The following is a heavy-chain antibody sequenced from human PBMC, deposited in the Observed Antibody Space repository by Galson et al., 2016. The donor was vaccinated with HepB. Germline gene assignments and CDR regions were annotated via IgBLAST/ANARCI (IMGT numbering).Heavy chain of an antibody. Sequence: SLRLSCAASAFTFSDYYMSWIRQAPGKGLEWVSYISSSSSYTNYADSVKGRFTISRDNAKNSLYLQMNSLRAEDTAVYYCARDNTGSHGSGFDCWGQGTLVTASS. J-gene: IGHJ4*02. CDR2: ISSSSSYT. CDR1: AFTFSDYY. D-gene: IGHD2-15*01. V-gene: IGHV3-11*05. CDR3: ARDNTGSHGSGFDC.